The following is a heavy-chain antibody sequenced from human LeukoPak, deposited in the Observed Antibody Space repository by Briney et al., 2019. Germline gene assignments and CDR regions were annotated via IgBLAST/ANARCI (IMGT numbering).Heavy chain of an antibody. Sequence: SGTLSLTCTVSGYAISSGYYWGWIRPPPGKGLEWIGSIYHSGSTYYNPSLKSRVTISVDTSKNQFSLKLSSVTAADTAVYYCARGGGYYYDSSGYYSDAFDIWGQGTMVTVSS. J-gene: IGHJ3*02. CDR2: IYHSGST. V-gene: IGHV4-38-2*02. CDR3: ARGGGYYYDSSGYYSDAFDI. CDR1: GYAISSGYY. D-gene: IGHD3-22*01.